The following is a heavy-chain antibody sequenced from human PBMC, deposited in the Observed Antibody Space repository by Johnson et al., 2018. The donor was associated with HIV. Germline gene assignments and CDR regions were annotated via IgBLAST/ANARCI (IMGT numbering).Heavy chain of an antibody. CDR1: GFTFSNYW. CDR2: IKQDGSEK. CDR3: AKPPSMGADAFDI. J-gene: IGHJ3*02. D-gene: IGHD3-16*01. V-gene: IGHV3-7*02. Sequence: VQLVESWGGLVQPGGSLRLSCAASGFTFSNYWMTWVRQAPGKGLEWVANIKQDGSEKYYADSVKGRFTISRDNSKNTLYLQVTSLRAEDTAVYYCAKPPSMGADAFDIWGQGTGVTVSS.